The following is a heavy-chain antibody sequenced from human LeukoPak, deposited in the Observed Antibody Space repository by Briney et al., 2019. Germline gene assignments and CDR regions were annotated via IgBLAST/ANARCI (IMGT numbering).Heavy chain of an antibody. J-gene: IGHJ4*02. CDR3: ARHKREGSSSDRTLDY. D-gene: IGHD6-6*01. CDR1: GYNFASYW. V-gene: IGHV5-51*01. Sequence: GESLKFSCKASGYNFASYWIGWVRQMPGKGLEWMGITKPGDSDTRYSPSFQGQGTVSAYKSISTAYLQWSSLKASDTAMYSCARHKREGSSSDRTLDYWGQGTLVTVSS. CDR2: TKPGDSDT.